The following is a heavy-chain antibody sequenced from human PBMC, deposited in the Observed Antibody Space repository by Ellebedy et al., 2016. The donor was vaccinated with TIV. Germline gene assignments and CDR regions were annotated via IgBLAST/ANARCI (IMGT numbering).Heavy chain of an antibody. J-gene: IGHJ5*02. Sequence: GESLKISXPASGFTFSSYWMHWVRQAPGKGLVWVSRINSDGSSTRYADSVKGRFSISRDNAKNTLYLQMNSLRAEDTAVYYCARKQYYYDSGSYGWFDRWGQGTLVTVSS. D-gene: IGHD3-10*01. CDR3: ARKQYYYDSGSYGWFDR. CDR2: INSDGSST. CDR1: GFTFSSYW. V-gene: IGHV3-74*01.